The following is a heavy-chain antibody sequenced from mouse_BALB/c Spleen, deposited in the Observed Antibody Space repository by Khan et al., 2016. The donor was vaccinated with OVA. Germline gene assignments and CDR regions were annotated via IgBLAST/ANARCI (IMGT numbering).Heavy chain of an antibody. CDR2: ISYSGNT. Sequence: EVQLQESGPGLVKPSQSLSLTCTVTGYSITSEYTWNWIRQFPGNTLEWMGFISYSGNTRYNPSLKSRISITRDTSKNQFFLQLNSVTSDDTATYFCARKDYYDYDPFPYWGQGTLVTGSA. V-gene: IGHV3-2*02. J-gene: IGHJ3*01. CDR3: ARKDYYDYDPFPY. CDR1: GYSITSEYT. D-gene: IGHD2-4*01.